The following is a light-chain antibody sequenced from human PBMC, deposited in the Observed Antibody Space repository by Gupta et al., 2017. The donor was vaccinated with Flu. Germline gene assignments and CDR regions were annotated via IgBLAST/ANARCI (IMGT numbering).Light chain of an antibody. CDR2: DAS. J-gene: IGKJ1*01. Sequence: QSSLSASVGDRVTITCQASQDISNYLNWYQQKPGKAPKLLIYDASNLETGVPSRFSGSGSGTDFTFTISSLQPEDIATYYCQQYDNLPWTFGQGTKVEIK. CDR1: QDISNY. V-gene: IGKV1-33*01. CDR3: QQYDNLPWT.